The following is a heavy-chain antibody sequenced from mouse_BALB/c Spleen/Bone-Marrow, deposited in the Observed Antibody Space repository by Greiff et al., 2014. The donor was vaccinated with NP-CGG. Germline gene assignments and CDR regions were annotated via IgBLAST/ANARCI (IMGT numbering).Heavy chain of an antibody. Sequence: EVMLVESGAELVKPGASVKLSCTASGFNIKDTYMHWVKQRPEQGLEWIGRIDPANGNTKYDPKFQGKATITADTSSNTAYLQLSSLTSEDTAAYYCARWLLPYGLDYWGQGTSVTVSS. CDR3: ARWLLPYGLDY. CDR1: GFNIKDTY. D-gene: IGHD2-3*01. CDR2: IDPANGNT. J-gene: IGHJ4*01. V-gene: IGHV14-3*02.